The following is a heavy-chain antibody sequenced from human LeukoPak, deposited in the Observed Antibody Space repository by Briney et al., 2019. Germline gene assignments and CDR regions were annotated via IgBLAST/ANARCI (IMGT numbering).Heavy chain of an antibody. V-gene: IGHV4-34*01. CDR3: ARARLGYCSSTSCYHGNWFDP. J-gene: IGHJ5*02. CDR1: GGSFSGYY. CDR2: INHSGST. Sequence: PSETLSLTCAVYGGSFSGYYWSWIPQPPGKGLEWIGEINHSGSTNYNPSLKSRVTISVDTSKNQFSLKLSSVTAADTAVYYCARARLGYCSSTSCYHGNWFDPWGQGTLVTVSS. D-gene: IGHD2-2*01.